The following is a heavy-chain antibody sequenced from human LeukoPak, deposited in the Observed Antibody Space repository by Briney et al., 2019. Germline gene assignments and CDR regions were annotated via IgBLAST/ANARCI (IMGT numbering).Heavy chain of an antibody. Sequence: GGSLRLSCAASGFTFNTYYMTWVRQAPGKGLEWVVDIKQDGSENYYMDSVKGRFTISRDNSRNSLYLQMNSLRAEDRAVYFCARERYCTSATCYVGVPFDSWGQGTLVTVSS. CDR1: GFTFNTYY. CDR2: IKQDGSEN. CDR3: ARERYCTSATCYVGVPFDS. V-gene: IGHV3-7*01. D-gene: IGHD2-2*01. J-gene: IGHJ4*02.